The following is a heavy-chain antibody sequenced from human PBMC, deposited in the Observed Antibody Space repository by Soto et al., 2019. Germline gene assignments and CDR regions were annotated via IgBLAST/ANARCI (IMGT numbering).Heavy chain of an antibody. J-gene: IGHJ6*02. CDR3: NTYGQVLPNGMDV. CDR1: GFPFSNAW. D-gene: IGHD3-10*01. Sequence: GGSLRLSCAASGFPFSNAWMSWVRQAPGKGLEWVGRIKSKTDGGTTDYAAPVKGRFTISRDDSQNTLYLQMNGLKTEDTAVYYCNTYGQVLPNGMDVWGQGTTVTVSS. CDR2: IKSKTDGGTT. V-gene: IGHV3-15*01.